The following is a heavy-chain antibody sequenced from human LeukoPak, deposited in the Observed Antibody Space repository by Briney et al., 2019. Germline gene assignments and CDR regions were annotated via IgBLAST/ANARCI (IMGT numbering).Heavy chain of an antibody. D-gene: IGHD6-13*01. CDR2: IYYSGST. Sequence: KPSETLSLTCTVSGGSISSYYWSWIRQPPGKGLEWIGYIYYSGSTNYNPSLKSRVTISVDTSKNQFSLKLSSVTAADTAVYYCARGEYSSSWYGRSHYYCGMDVWGQGTTVTVSS. J-gene: IGHJ6*02. CDR3: ARGEYSSSWYGRSHYYCGMDV. CDR1: GGSISSYY. V-gene: IGHV4-59*01.